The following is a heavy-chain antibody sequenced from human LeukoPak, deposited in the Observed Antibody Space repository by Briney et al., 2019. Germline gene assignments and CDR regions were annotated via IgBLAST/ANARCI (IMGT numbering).Heavy chain of an antibody. D-gene: IGHD1-26*01. CDR3: ARIHSGSYPWWFDP. V-gene: IGHV4-39*01. J-gene: IGHJ5*02. CDR1: GGSISSSSYY. CDR2: ICYSGST. Sequence: PSETLSLTCTVSGGSISSSSYYWGWIRQPPGKGLEWIGSICYSGSTYYNPSLKSRVTISVDTSKNQFSLKLSSVTAADTAVYYCARIHSGSYPWWFDPWGQGTLVTVSS.